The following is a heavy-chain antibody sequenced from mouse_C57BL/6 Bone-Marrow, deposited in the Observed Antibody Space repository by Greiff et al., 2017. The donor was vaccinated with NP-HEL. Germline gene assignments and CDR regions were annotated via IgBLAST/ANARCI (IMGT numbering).Heavy chain of an antibody. J-gene: IGHJ2*01. CDR1: GYTFTSYG. CDR3: ARWEYYGRSYDPLFDY. Sequence: VQLQQSGAELARPGASVKLSCKASGYTFTSYGISWVKQRTGQGLEWIGEIYPRSGNTYYNEKFKGKATLTADKSSSTAYMELRSLTSEDSAVYFCARWEYYGRSYDPLFDYWGQGTTLTVSS. D-gene: IGHD1-1*01. V-gene: IGHV1-81*01. CDR2: IYPRSGNT.